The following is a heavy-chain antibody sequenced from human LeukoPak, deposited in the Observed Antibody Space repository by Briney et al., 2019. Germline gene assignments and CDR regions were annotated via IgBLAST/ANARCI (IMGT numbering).Heavy chain of an antibody. CDR3: ARDVDESGWYNYYYYYMDV. J-gene: IGHJ6*03. D-gene: IGHD6-19*01. CDR1: GFTFSSYA. CDR2: ISGSGGST. Sequence: PGGSLRLSCAASGFTFSSYAMSWVRQAPGKGLEWVSAISGSGGSTYYADSVKGRFTISRDNAKNSLYLQMNSLRAEDTAVYYCARDVDESGWYNYYYYYMDVWGKGTTVTVSS. V-gene: IGHV3-23*01.